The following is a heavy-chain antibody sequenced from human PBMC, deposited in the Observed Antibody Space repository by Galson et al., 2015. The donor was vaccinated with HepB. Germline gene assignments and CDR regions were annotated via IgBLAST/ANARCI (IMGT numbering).Heavy chain of an antibody. CDR3: AKGGETGSWHFGY. Sequence: SLRLSCAASGFTFSSYAMGWVRQAPGKGLEWVSVISGKGDRAYYAGSVKGRFTISRDNSENTLYLQMNSLRAEDTAVYYCAKGGETGSWHFGYWGQGTLVTVSS. CDR2: ISGKGDRA. D-gene: IGHD2-15*01. V-gene: IGHV3-23*01. CDR1: GFTFSSYA. J-gene: IGHJ4*02.